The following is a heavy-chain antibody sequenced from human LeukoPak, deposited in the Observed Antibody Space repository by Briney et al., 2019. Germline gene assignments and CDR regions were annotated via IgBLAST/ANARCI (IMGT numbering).Heavy chain of an antibody. CDR1: GGSISSGGYY. D-gene: IGHD1-1*01. V-gene: IGHV4-31*03. J-gene: IGHJ4*02. Sequence: SSETLSLTCTVSGGSISSGGYYWSWIRQHPGKGLEWIGYIYYSGSTYYNPSLKSRVTISVDTSKNQFSLKLSSVTAADTAVYYCARGQKPDNPEDYWGQGTLVTVSS. CDR2: IYYSGST. CDR3: ARGQKPDNPEDY.